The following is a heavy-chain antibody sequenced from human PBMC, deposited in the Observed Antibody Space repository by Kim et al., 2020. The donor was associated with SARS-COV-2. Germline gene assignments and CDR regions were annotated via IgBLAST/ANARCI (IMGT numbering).Heavy chain of an antibody. D-gene: IGHD3-9*01. CDR2: INTNTGNP. CDR3: SRVYDIFTGYSSGGEDV. Sequence: ASVKVSCKASGYTFTSYAMNWVRQAPGQGLEWMGWINTNTGNPTYVQGFTGRFVFSLDTSVSTAYLQISSLKAEDTAVYYCSRVYDIFTGYSSGGEDVWGQGTTVTVSS. V-gene: IGHV7-4-1*02. CDR1: GYTFTSYA. J-gene: IGHJ6*02.